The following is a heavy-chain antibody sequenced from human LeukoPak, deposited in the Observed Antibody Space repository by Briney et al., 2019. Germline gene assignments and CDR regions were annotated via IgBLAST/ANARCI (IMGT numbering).Heavy chain of an antibody. CDR1: GGSISSSSYY. Sequence: SETLSLTCTVSGGSISSSSYYWGWIRQPPGKGLEWIGSIYYSGSTYYNPSLKSRVTISVDTSKNQFSLKLSSVTAADTAVYYCARAEYSSSSSAWFDPWGQGTLVTVSS. D-gene: IGHD6-6*01. CDR3: ARAEYSSSSSAWFDP. V-gene: IGHV4-39*07. J-gene: IGHJ5*02. CDR2: IYYSGST.